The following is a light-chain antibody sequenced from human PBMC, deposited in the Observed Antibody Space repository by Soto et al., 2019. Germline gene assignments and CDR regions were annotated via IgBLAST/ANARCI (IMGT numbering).Light chain of an antibody. CDR2: QDS. V-gene: IGLV3-1*01. CDR1: KLGDKY. Sequence: SYELTQPPSVSVSPGQTASITCSGDKLGDKYACWYQQKPGQSPVLVIYQDSKRLSGIPERFSGSNSGNTATLTISGTQAMDEADYYCQAWDSSVVFGGGTKVTVL. J-gene: IGLJ2*01. CDR3: QAWDSSVV.